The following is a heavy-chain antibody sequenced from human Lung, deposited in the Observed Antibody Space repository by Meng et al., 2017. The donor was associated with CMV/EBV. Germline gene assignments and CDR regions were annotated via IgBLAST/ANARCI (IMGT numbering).Heavy chain of an antibody. CDR1: GFTFSTYS. D-gene: IGHD1-26*01. J-gene: IGHJ4*01. Sequence: SCAASGFTFSTYSMNWVRQAPGKGLEWVSSINNSSSYIYYADSVKGRFTISRDNAKNSLYLQMNSLRAEDTAVYYCARDLIVGTAYFDYWGHGTLVTVSS. CDR2: INNSSSYI. V-gene: IGHV3-21*01. CDR3: ARDLIVGTAYFDY.